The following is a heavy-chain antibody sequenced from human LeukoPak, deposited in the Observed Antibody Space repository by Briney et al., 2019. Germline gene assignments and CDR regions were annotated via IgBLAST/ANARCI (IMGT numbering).Heavy chain of an antibody. CDR1: GYTFTSYY. J-gene: IGHJ4*02. Sequence: ASVKVSCKASGYTFTSYYMHWVRQAPGQGLEWMGWINPNSGGTNYAQKFQGRVTMTRDTSISTAYMELSRLRSDDTAVYYCAREGDGYNYGFDYWGQGTLVTVSS. V-gene: IGHV1-2*02. D-gene: IGHD5-24*01. CDR3: AREGDGYNYGFDY. CDR2: INPNSGGT.